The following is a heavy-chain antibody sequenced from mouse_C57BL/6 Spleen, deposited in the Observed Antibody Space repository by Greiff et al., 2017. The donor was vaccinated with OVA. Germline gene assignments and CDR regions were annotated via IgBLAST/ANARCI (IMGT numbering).Heavy chain of an antibody. CDR2: IHPSDSDT. CDR1: GYTFTSYW. Sequence: VQLQQPGAELVKPGASVKVSCKASGYTFTSYWMHWVKQRPGQGLEWIGRIHPSDSDTNYNQKFKGKATLTVDKSSSTAYMQLSSLTSEDSAVYYCAMPYDYDFWFAYWGQGTLVTVSA. J-gene: IGHJ3*01. V-gene: IGHV1-74*01. D-gene: IGHD2-4*01. CDR3: AMPYDYDFWFAY.